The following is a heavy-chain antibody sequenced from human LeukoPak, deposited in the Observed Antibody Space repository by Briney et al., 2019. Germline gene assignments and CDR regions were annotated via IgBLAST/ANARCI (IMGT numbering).Heavy chain of an antibody. J-gene: IGHJ4*02. D-gene: IGHD3-22*01. CDR2: FDPEDGET. Sequence: GASVKVSCKASGYTFTGYYMHWVRQAPGKGLEWMGGFDPEDGETIYAQKFQGRVTMTEDTSTDTAYMELSSLRSEDTAVYYCAILPSYDSSGYYFAYWGQGTLVTVSS. V-gene: IGHV1-24*01. CDR1: GYTFTGYY. CDR3: AILPSYDSSGYYFAY.